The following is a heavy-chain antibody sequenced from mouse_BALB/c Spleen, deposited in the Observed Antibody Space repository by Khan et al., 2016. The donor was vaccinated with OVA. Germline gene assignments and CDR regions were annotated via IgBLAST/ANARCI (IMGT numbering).Heavy chain of an antibody. J-gene: IGHJ3*01. D-gene: IGHD2-4*01. CDR2: LWSGGST. CDR1: GFSLTTYG. CDR3: ARDYDYDEGLTY. V-gene: IGHV2-2*02. Sequence: QVQLQQSGPGLVQPSQSLSITCTVSGFSLTTYGVHWVRQSSGKGLVWRGVLWSGGSTDYNAAFISRLSISKDRSKSQVFFKMNSLEVNDTAIYNCARDYDYDEGLTYWGQGTLVTVSA.